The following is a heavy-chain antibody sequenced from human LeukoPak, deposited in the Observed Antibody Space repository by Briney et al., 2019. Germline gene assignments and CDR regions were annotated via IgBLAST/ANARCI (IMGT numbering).Heavy chain of an antibody. D-gene: IGHD2-2*01. CDR1: GYTFTSYG. CDR2: ISAYNGNT. CDR3: ARTIVVVPAAKYNWFDP. Sequence: ASVKVSCKASGYTFTSYGISWVRQAPGQGLEWMGWISAYNGNTNYAQKLQGRVTMTTDTSTSTAYMELRSLRSDDTAVYYCARTIVVVPAAKYNWFDPWAREPWSPSPQ. V-gene: IGHV1-18*01. J-gene: IGHJ5*02.